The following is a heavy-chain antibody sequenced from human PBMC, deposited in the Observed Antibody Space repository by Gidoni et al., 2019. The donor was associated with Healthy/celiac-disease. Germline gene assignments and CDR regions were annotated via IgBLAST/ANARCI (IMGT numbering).Heavy chain of an antibody. CDR1: GFTFSADY. J-gene: IGHJ2*01. Sequence: QVQLVESGGGLLKPGGSLRLSCAASGFTFSADYMRWIRQAPGKGLEWVSYISSSVSTISYADSVKGRFTISRANAKNSLYLQMNSLRAEDTAVYYCARAGVTPYYWYFDLWGRGTLVTVSS. V-gene: IGHV3-11*01. CDR2: ISSSVSTI. D-gene: IGHD2-21*02. CDR3: ARAGVTPYYWYFDL.